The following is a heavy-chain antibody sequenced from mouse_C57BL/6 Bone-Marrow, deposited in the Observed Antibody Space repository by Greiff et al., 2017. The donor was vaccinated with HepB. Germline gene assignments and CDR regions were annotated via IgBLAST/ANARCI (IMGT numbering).Heavy chain of an antibody. CDR3: ARKGSSSPYYAMDY. V-gene: IGHV5-17*01. J-gene: IGHJ4*01. Sequence: EVQLQQSGGGLVKPGGSLKLSCAASGFTFSDYGMHWVRQAPEKGLEWVAYISSGSSTIYYADTVKGRFTISRDNAKNTLFLQMTSLRSEDTAMYYCARKGSSSPYYAMDYWGQGTSVTVSS. D-gene: IGHD1-1*01. CDR2: ISSGSSTI. CDR1: GFTFSDYG.